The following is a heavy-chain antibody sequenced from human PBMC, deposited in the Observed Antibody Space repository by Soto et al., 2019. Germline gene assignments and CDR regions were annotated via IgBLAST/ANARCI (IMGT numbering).Heavy chain of an antibody. CDR2: IDPSDSYT. J-gene: IGHJ5*02. V-gene: IGHV5-10-1*01. CDR3: ATQYSSSLHIGFDP. Sequence: PGGSLKISCKVSGYSFTSYWISWVRQMPGKGLEWMGRIDPSDSYTNYSPSFQGHVTISADKSISTAYLQWSSLKASDTAMYYCATQYSSSLHIGFDPWGQGTLVTVSS. CDR1: GYSFTSYW. D-gene: IGHD6-13*01.